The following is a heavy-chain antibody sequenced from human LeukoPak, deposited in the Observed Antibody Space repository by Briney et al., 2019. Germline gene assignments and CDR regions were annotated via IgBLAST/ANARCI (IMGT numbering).Heavy chain of an antibody. D-gene: IGHD1-26*01. J-gene: IGHJ3*02. CDR3: ARVDGSRRGDAFDI. CDR1: GFTFSSYW. V-gene: IGHV3-74*01. CDR2: INSDGSST. Sequence: PGGSLRLSCAASGFTFSSYWMHWVRQAPGKGLVWVSRINSDGSSTSYADSVKGRFTISRDNAKNTLYLQMNSLRAEDTAVYYCARVDGSRRGDAFDIWGQGTMVTVSS.